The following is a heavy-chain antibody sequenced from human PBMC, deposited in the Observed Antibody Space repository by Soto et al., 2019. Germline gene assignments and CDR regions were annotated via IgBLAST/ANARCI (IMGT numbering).Heavy chain of an antibody. V-gene: IGHV1-3*01. CDR1: GYTFTSYA. CDR2: INAGNGNT. Sequence: ASVKVACKASGYTFTSYAMHWVRQAPGQRLEWMGWINAGNGNTKYSQKFQGRVTITRDTSASTAYMELSSLRSEDTAVYYCAVDPCYYGMDVWGQGTTVTVSS. CDR3: AVDPCYYGMDV. J-gene: IGHJ6*02.